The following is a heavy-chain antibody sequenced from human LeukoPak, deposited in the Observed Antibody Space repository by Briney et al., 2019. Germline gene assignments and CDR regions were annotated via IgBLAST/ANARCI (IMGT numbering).Heavy chain of an antibody. CDR2: IKQDGSEK. D-gene: IGHD6-13*01. J-gene: IGHJ4*02. CDR1: GFTFSSYW. CDR3: ARERGSSWYVPDY. V-gene: IGHV3-7*01. Sequence: GGSLRLSCAASGFTFSSYWMSWVRQAPGKGLEWVANIKQDGSEKYYVDSVKGRFTISRDNAKNSLYLQMNSLRAEDTAVYYCARERGSSWYVPDYWGQGTLVTVSS.